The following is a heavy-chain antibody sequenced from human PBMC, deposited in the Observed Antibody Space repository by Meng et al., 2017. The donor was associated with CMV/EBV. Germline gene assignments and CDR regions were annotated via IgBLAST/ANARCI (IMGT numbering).Heavy chain of an antibody. J-gene: IGHJ5*02. D-gene: IGHD3-3*01. Sequence: RHLEGSGPGLGQPPGPQPRARTVSGGSISSSSYYWGWIRQPPGKGLELIGSIYYSGSTYYNPSLKSRVTISVDTSKNQFSLKLSSVTAADTAVYYCASRITIFGVVTAFDPWGQGTLVTVSS. CDR3: ASRITIFGVVTAFDP. CDR2: IYYSGST. V-gene: IGHV4-39*07. CDR1: GGSISSSSYY.